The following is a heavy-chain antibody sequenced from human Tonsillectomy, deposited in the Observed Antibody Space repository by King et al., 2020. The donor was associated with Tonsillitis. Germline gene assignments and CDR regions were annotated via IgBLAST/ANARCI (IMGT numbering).Heavy chain of an antibody. CDR2: ISYDGSNK. J-gene: IGHJ4*02. V-gene: IGHV3-30*01. CDR1: GFNFSSYA. D-gene: IGHD5-12*01. CDR3: ARSGGYEGWSFDY. Sequence: VQLVESGGGVVQPGRSLRLSCAASGFNFSSYAMHWVRQAPGKGLEWVAVISYDGSNKYYADSVKGRVTISRDNSKNTLYLQMNSLGAEDTAVYFCARSGGYEGWSFDYWGQGTLVTVSS.